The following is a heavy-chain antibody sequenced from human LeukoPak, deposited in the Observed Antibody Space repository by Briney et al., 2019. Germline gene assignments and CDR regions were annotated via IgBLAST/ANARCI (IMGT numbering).Heavy chain of an antibody. CDR1: GFTFISYW. J-gene: IGHJ4*02. V-gene: IGHV3-74*03. Sequence: GGSLRLSCAASGFTFISYWMHWVRQAPGKGLVWVSRIKSDGNSTTYADSVKGRFTISRDNSKNSLYLQMNSLRSDDTALYHCARESESSGWYDYWGQGTLVTVSS. D-gene: IGHD6-19*01. CDR3: ARESESSGWYDY. CDR2: IKSDGNST.